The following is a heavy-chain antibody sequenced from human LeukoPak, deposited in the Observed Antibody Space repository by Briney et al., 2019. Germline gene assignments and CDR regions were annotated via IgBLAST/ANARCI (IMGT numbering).Heavy chain of an antibody. CDR2: IHYSGST. CDR1: GGSISSYY. J-gene: IGHJ4*02. CDR3: ARGGGPPSYLDF. D-gene: IGHD3-16*01. V-gene: IGHV4-59*01. Sequence: SETLSLTCTVSGGSISSYYWSWIRQPPGKGLEWIGYIHYSGSTNYKASLKSRVTISLDTSKNQFSLRMTSVTAADTAVYYCARGGGPPSYLDFWGQGTLVTVSS.